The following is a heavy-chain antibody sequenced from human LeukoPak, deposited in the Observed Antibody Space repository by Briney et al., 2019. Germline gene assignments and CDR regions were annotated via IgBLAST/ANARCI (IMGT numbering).Heavy chain of an antibody. CDR2: ISNTGASV. J-gene: IGHJ4*02. CDR3: ARDQRGSYYGFFDY. D-gene: IGHD1-26*01. Sequence: GGSLRLSCAASGFTFTNYEMNWVRQAPGKGLEWISYISNTGASVFYADSVKGRFTISRDNAKNSVFPQMDSLRAEDTAVYYCARDQRGSYYGFFDYWGQGTLVTVSS. V-gene: IGHV3-48*03. CDR1: GFTFTNYE.